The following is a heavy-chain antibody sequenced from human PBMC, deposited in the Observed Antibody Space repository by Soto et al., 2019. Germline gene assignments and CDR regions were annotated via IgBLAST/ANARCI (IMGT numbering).Heavy chain of an antibody. CDR2: ISSSSSTI. Sequence: EVQLVESGGGLVQPGGSLRLSCAASGFTFSSYSMNWVRQAPGKGLEWVSYISSSSSTIYYADSVKGRFTISRDNAKNSLYLHMNSLRAEDTAVDYCARDDAAGGLDPWGQGTLVTVSS. CDR3: ARDDAAGGLDP. J-gene: IGHJ5*02. CDR1: GFTFSSYS. V-gene: IGHV3-48*01. D-gene: IGHD3-10*01.